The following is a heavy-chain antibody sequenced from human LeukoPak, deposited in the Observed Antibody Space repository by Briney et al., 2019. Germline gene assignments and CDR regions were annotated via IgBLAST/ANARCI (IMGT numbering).Heavy chain of an antibody. J-gene: IGHJ2*01. Sequence: PSETLSLTCTDSGGSISSYYWSWIRQPAGKGLEWIGRIYTSGSTNYNPSLKSRVTMSVDTSKNQFSLKLSSVTAADTAVYYCARAGYYYDSSGYWYFNLWGRGTLVTVSS. D-gene: IGHD3-22*01. CDR1: GGSISSYY. CDR3: ARAGYYYDSSGYWYFNL. V-gene: IGHV4-4*07. CDR2: IYTSGST.